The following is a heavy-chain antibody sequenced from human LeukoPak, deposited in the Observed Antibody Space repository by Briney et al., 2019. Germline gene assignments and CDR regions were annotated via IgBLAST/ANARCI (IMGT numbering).Heavy chain of an antibody. CDR1: GGTFSSYA. V-gene: IGHV1-69*06. CDR2: IIPIFGTA. J-gene: IGHJ4*02. Sequence: ASVKVSCKASGGTFSSYAISWVRQAPGQGLEWMGGIIPIFGTANYAQKFQGRVTITADKSTSTAYMELSSLRSEDTAVYYCARGASWFGELLFYWGQGTLVTVSS. CDR3: ARGASWFGELLFY. D-gene: IGHD3-10*01.